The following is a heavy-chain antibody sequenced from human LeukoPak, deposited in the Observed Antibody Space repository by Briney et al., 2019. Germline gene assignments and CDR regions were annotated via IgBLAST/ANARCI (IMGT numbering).Heavy chain of an antibody. CDR3: ARAPSPRYGSGSYYPYYYYGMDV. Sequence: GGSLRLSCAASGFTFSSYSMDWVGQAPGKGLEWVSYISSSSSTIYYADSWKGRFTISRDNAKNPLYLQMNSLRDEDTAVYYCARAPSPRYGSGSYYPYYYYGMDVWGQGTTVTVSS. J-gene: IGHJ6*02. CDR2: ISSSSSTI. CDR1: GFTFSSYS. V-gene: IGHV3-48*02. D-gene: IGHD3-10*01.